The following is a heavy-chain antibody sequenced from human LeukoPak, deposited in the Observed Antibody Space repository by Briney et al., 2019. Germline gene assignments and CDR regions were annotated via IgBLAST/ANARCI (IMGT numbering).Heavy chain of an antibody. CDR1: GFTFSSYA. J-gene: IGHJ4*02. CDR2: LRGDGET. D-gene: IGHD3-3*01. CDR3: ADSSWVSSADAVL. V-gene: IGHV3-23*01. Sequence: PGGSLRLSCTASGFTFSSYAMSWVRQAPARGLEWVSSLRGDGETFYGDCVKGRFTLSRDESRNTVYLQMNDLRVEDTAVYFCADSSWVSSADAVLWGQGTVVTVSS.